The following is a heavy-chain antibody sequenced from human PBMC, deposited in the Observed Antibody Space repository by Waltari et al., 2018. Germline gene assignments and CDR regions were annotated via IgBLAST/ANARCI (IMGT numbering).Heavy chain of an antibody. CDR3: ARGLGAIY. D-gene: IGHD2-21*01. V-gene: IGHV4-39*07. CDR2: FSYNGNT. J-gene: IGHJ4*01. Sequence: QLQMQESGPGLVRPSETLFLTCAVSGGSITTITYFWGWIRQPPGKGLEWIASFSYNGNTYYNPSLKSRVTISGDTSKNQFSLLLSSVTAADTAVYYCARGLGAIYWGHGTLVTVSS. CDR1: GGSITTITYF.